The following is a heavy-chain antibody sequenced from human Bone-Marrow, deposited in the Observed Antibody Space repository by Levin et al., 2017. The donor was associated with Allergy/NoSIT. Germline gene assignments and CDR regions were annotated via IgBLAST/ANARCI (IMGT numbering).Heavy chain of an antibody. J-gene: IGHJ4*01. D-gene: IGHD2-21*01. CDR1: GFSFSDVY. CDR3: ASGFIQGFQY. CDR2: AKRMIDGATT. V-gene: IGHV3-15*01. Sequence: PGESLKISCAASGFSFSDVYMTWVRQAPGKGLEWIGRAKRMIDGATTDFAAPVKGRFTISRDDSKNMLYLQMNSLKPEDTAMYYCASGFIQGFQYWGHGTLVTVSS.